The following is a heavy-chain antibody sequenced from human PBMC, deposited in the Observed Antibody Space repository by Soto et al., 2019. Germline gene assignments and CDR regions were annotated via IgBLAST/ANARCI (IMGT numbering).Heavy chain of an antibody. V-gene: IGHV3-23*01. J-gene: IGHJ4*02. CDR2: LSGRGSST. D-gene: IGHD3-10*01. CDR3: AKLNRGVSDY. Sequence: EVQLLQSGGGLVQPGGSLRLSCAASGFTFSNYAMSWVRQAPGKGLEWVSSLSGRGSSTYYTDSVKGRFTISRDNSKNTLYLQMSSLRAEDTALYYCAKLNRGVSDYWGQGTLVTVSS. CDR1: GFTFSNYA.